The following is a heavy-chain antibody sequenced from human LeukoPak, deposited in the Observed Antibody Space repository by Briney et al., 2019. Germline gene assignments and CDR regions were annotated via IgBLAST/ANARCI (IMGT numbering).Heavy chain of an antibody. J-gene: IGHJ3*02. Sequence: ASVKVSCKASGYTFTGYYMHWVRQAPGQGLEWMGWINPNSGGTNYAQEFQGRVTMTRDTSISTAYMELSRLRSDDTAVYYCAREYYDSSGSHAFDIWGQGTMVTVSS. D-gene: IGHD3-22*01. CDR1: GYTFTGYY. CDR2: INPNSGGT. V-gene: IGHV1-2*02. CDR3: AREYYDSSGSHAFDI.